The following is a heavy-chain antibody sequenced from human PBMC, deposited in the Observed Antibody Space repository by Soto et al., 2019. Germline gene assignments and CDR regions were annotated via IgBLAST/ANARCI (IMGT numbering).Heavy chain of an antibody. V-gene: IGHV3-30*18. J-gene: IGHJ6*02. D-gene: IGHD3-10*01. CDR2: ISYDGSNK. CDR1: GFTFSSYG. CDR3: AKDPSGAFFPCQKGYYGMDV. Sequence: GGSLRLSCAASGFTFSSYGMHWVRQAPGKGLEWVAVISYDGSNKCYADSVKGRFTISRDDSKNTQYLLMNSLRAEDTAVYYCAKDPSGAFFPCQKGYYGMDVWGQGTTVTVSS.